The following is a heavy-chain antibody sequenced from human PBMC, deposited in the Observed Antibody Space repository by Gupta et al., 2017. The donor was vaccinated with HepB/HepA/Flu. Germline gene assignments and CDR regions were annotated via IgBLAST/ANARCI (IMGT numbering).Heavy chain of an antibody. V-gene: IGHV3-9*01. J-gene: IGHJ4*02. Sequence: EVQLVESGGGLVQPGRSLRLSCAASGFTFDDYAMHWVRQAPGKGLEWVSGISWNSGSIGYADAGKGRFTISRDNAKNSLYLQMNSLRAEDTALYYCAKDLGTDDYGSGVDYGGQGTLVTVSS. D-gene: IGHD3-10*01. CDR2: ISWNSGSI. CDR1: GFTFDDYA. CDR3: AKDLGTDDYGSGVDY.